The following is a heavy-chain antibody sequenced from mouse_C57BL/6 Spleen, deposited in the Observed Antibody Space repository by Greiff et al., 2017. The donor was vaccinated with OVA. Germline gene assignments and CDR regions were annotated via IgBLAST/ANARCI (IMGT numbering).Heavy chain of an antibody. CDR3: TRALRSYAMDY. Sequence: EVKLMESGEGLVKPGGSLKLSCAASGFTFSSYAMSWVRQTPEKRLEWVAYISSGGDYIYYADTVKGRFTISRDNARNTLYLQMSSLKSEDTAIYYCTRALRSYAMDYWGQGTSVTVSS. CDR2: ISSGGDYI. D-gene: IGHD1-1*01. CDR1: GFTFSSYA. J-gene: IGHJ4*01. V-gene: IGHV5-9-1*02.